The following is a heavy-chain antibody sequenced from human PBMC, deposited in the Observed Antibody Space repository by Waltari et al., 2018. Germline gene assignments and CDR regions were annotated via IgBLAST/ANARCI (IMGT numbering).Heavy chain of an antibody. D-gene: IGHD6-13*01. Sequence: QVQLVESGGGVVQPGGSLRLSCAASGFTFSSYGMHWVRQAPGKGLEWVAFIRYDGSNKYYADAVKGRVTISRDKSKNTLYLQMNSLRAEDTAVYYCAKDRGYSSSWSPFDYWGQGTLVTVSS. CDR2: IRYDGSNK. CDR3: AKDRGYSSSWSPFDY. V-gene: IGHV3-30*02. CDR1: GFTFSSYG. J-gene: IGHJ4*02.